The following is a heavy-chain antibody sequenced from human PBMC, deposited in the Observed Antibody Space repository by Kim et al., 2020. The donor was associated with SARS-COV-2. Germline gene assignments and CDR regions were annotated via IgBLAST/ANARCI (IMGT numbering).Heavy chain of an antibody. CDR1: GFTFSSYS. D-gene: IGHD3-16*01. Sequence: GGSLRLSCAASGFTFSSYSMHWVRQAPGKGLEWVSVISSDGSNKYYAYVVERRLTICRDNYKKTLFLQNNVIGAEDTAVYCCRGAIMGNRYYYYDFVVDV. CDR2: ISSDGSNK. CDR3: RGAIMGNRYYYYDFVVDV. J-gene: IGHJ6*01. V-gene: IGHV3-30*04.